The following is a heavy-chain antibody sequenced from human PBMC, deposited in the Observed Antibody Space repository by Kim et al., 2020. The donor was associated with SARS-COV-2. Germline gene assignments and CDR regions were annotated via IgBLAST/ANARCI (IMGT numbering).Heavy chain of an antibody. V-gene: IGHV1-69*04. Sequence: SVKVSCKASGGTFSSYAISWVRQAPGQGLEWMGRIIPILGIANYAQKFQGRVTITADKSTSTAYMELSSLRSKDTAVYYCARGPSTLIVVVPAARDYFD. CDR3: ARGPSTLIVVVPAARDYFD. CDR1: GGTFSSYA. J-gene: IGHJ4*01. D-gene: IGHD2-2*01. CDR2: IIPILGIA.